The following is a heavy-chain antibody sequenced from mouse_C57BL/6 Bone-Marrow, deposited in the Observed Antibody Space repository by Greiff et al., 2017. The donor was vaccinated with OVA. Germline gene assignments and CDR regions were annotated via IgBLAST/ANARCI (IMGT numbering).Heavy chain of an antibody. V-gene: IGHV5-6*02. CDR2: ISSGGSYT. Sequence: EVMLVESGGDLVKPGGSLKLSCAASGFTFSSYGMSWVRQTPDKRLEWVATISSGGSYTYYPDSVKGRFTISRDNAKNTLYLKMSSLKSEDTAMYYCARRGITTVFDYWGQGTTLTVSS. J-gene: IGHJ2*01. CDR3: ARRGITTVFDY. D-gene: IGHD1-1*01. CDR1: GFTFSSYG.